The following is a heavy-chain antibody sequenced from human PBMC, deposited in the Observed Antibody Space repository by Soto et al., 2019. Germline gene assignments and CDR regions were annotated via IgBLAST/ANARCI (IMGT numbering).Heavy chain of an antibody. Sequence: PSETLSLTCTVSGDSVDSRYYWAWIRQPPGKGLEWIGTVSRRWSAYYSPSVKSRATISLDTSNNQFSLRLSSVTAADTAMYYCAREEVSYGSGTYYRVFVYWGQATRVTVSS. CDR2: VSRRWSA. V-gene: IGHV4-38-2*02. D-gene: IGHD3-10*01. CDR3: AREEVSYGSGTYYRVFVY. CDR1: GDSVDSRYY. J-gene: IGHJ4*02.